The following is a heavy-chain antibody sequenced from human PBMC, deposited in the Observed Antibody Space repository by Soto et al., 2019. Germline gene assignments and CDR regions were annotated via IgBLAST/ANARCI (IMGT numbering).Heavy chain of an antibody. D-gene: IGHD3-10*01. CDR1: GGSFSGYY. CDR2: INHSGST. J-gene: IGHJ4*02. CDR3: ARGKGYGDLPRGPWGFGQ. Sequence: PSETQSLTCAVYGGSFSGYYWSWIRQPPGKGLEWIGEINHSGSTNYNPSLKSRVTISVDTSKNQFSLKLSSVTAADTAVYYCARGKGYGDLPRGPWGFGQWGPGTLVTV. V-gene: IGHV4-34*01.